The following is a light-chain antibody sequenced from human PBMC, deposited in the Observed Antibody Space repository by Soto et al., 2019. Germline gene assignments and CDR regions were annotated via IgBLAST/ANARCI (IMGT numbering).Light chain of an antibody. V-gene: IGKV3-15*01. CDR1: QSAISN. Sequence: EIVMTQSPATLSVSPGERVTLSCRASQSAISNLAWYQQKPGQTPRLLIYDASTRATDIPARFSGSGSGTDFTLTISSLLSEDFATYYCQQYDNYPITFGQGTLLEI. CDR2: DAS. J-gene: IGKJ5*01. CDR3: QQYDNYPIT.